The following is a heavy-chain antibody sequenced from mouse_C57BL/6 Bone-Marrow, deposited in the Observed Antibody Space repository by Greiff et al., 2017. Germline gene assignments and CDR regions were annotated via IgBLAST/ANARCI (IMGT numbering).Heavy chain of an antibody. Sequence: EVKLVESEGGLVQPGSSMKLSCTASGFTFSDYYMAWVRQVPEKGLEWVANINYDGSSTYYLDSLKSRFIISIDNAKNILYLQMSSLKSEDTATYYCARDDYYGSSPYWYFDVWGTGTTVTVSS. D-gene: IGHD1-1*01. CDR1: GFTFSDYY. J-gene: IGHJ1*03. CDR3: ARDDYYGSSPYWYFDV. CDR2: INYDGSST. V-gene: IGHV5-16*01.